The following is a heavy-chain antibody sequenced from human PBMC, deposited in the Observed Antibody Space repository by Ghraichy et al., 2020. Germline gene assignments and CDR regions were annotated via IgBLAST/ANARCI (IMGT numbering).Heavy chain of an antibody. D-gene: IGHD5-18*01. CDR3: ARGYLRYYFDY. CDR1: GFTVSSNY. Sequence: GESLNISCAASGFTVSSNYMSWVRRAPGKGLEWVSVIYSGGSTYYADSVKGRFTISRHNSKNTLYLQMNSLRAEDTAVYYCARGYLRYYFDYWGQGTLVTVSS. V-gene: IGHV3-53*04. CDR2: IYSGGST. J-gene: IGHJ4*02.